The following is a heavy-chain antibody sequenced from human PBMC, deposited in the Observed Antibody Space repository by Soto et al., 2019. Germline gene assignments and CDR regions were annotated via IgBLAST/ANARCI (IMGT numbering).Heavy chain of an antibody. CDR3: ATSLMYCISTSCYS. Sequence: PSETLSLTCAVYGGSFSGYYWTWIRQPPGTGLEWIGDINYSGSTNYNPSLKSRVTISVDTSKNQFSLKLSSVTAADTAVYYCATSLMYCISTSCYSWGQGTLVTVSS. CDR1: GGSFSGYY. D-gene: IGHD2-2*01. CDR2: INYSGST. J-gene: IGHJ5*02. V-gene: IGHV4-34*01.